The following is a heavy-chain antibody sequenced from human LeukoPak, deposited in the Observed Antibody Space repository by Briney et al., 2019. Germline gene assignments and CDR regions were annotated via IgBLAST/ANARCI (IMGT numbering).Heavy chain of an antibody. CDR3: ARSLRFLEWSFNY. J-gene: IGHJ4*02. CDR2: IIPIFGTA. CDR1: GYTFTGYY. D-gene: IGHD3-3*01. Sequence: ASVKVSCKASGYTFTGYYMHWVRQAPGQGLEWMGGIIPIFGTANYAQKFQGRVTITADKSTSTAYMELSSLRSEDTAVYYCARSLRFLEWSFNYWGQGTLVTVSS. V-gene: IGHV1-69*06.